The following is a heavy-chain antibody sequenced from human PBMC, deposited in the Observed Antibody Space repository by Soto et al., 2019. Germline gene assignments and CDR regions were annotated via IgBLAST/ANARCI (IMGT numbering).Heavy chain of an antibody. J-gene: IGHJ4*02. CDR1: GFTFSSYA. V-gene: IGHV3-30-3*01. D-gene: IGHD2-15*01. CDR2: ISYDGSNK. Sequence: GGSLRLSCAASGFTFSSYARHWVRQAPGKGLEWVAVISYDGSNKYYADSVKGRFTISRDNSKNTLYLQMNSLRAEDTAVYYCASLGIVVVVAAVNDYWGQGTLVTVSS. CDR3: ASLGIVVVVAAVNDY.